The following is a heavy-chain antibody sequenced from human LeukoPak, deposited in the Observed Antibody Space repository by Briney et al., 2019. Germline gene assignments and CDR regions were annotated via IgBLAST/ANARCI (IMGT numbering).Heavy chain of an antibody. D-gene: IGHD3-22*01. CDR1: GFTFSNAW. J-gene: IGHJ2*01. V-gene: IGHV3-15*01. CDR3: TTDFYYYDSSGYGPYWYFDL. CDR2: IKSKTDGGTT. Sequence: GGSLRLSCAASGFTFSNAWMSWVRQAPGKGLEWVGRIKSKTDGGTTDYAAPVKGRFTISRDDSKSTLYLQMNSLKTEDTAVYYCTTDFYYYDSSGYGPYWYFDLWGRGTLVTVSS.